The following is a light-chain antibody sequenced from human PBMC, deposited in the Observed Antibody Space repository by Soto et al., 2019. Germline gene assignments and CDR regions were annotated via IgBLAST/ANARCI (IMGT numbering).Light chain of an antibody. Sequence: QSALTQPASVSGSPGQSITISCTGTSSDVGGYNYVSWYQRHPGKAPKLIISEVSNRPSGVSSRFSGSKSGSTASLTISGLQAEDETDYYCSSFTSSATGVMFGGGTKLTVL. CDR3: SSFTSSATGVM. J-gene: IGLJ3*02. CDR1: SSDVGGYNY. CDR2: EVS. V-gene: IGLV2-14*01.